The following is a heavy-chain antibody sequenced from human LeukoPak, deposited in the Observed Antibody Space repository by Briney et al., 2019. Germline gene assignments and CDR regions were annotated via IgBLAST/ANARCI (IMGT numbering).Heavy chain of an antibody. V-gene: IGHV4-38-2*02. CDR3: ARWDEKYYYGSGSFNV. Sequence: SETLSLTCTVSGYSISSGYYWGWIRQPPGKGLEWIGSIYHSGSTYYNPSLKSRVTISVDTSKNQFSLKLSSVTAADTAVYYCARWDEKYYYGSGSFNVWGKGTTVTVSS. CDR1: GYSISSGYY. CDR2: IYHSGST. J-gene: IGHJ6*04. D-gene: IGHD3-10*01.